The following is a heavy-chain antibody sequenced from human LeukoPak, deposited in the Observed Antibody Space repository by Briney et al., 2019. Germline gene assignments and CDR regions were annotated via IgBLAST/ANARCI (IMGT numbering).Heavy chain of an antibody. J-gene: IGHJ4*02. CDR3: ARRRGVQLWLRFDY. V-gene: IGHV4-34*01. Sequence: PSETLSLTCAVYGGSFSGYYWSWIRQPPGKGLEWIGEINHSGSTNYNPSLKSRVTISVDTSKNQFSLKLSPVTAADTAVYYCARRRGVQLWLRFDYWGQGTLVTVSS. CDR1: GGSFSGYY. D-gene: IGHD5-18*01. CDR2: INHSGST.